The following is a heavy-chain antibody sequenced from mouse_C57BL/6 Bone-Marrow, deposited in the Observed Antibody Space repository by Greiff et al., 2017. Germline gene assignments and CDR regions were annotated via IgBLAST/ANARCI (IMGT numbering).Heavy chain of an antibody. CDR3: ARHEGKTLYAMDY. J-gene: IGHJ4*01. Sequence: QQSCTASGYTFPASTIHWVKQRSGQGLEWIGWFYPGSGRIQSNEQFKDKATLTADKSSSTVYMELSSVPSEDSAVYFCARHEGKTLYAMDYSGQGTSVTVSA. V-gene: IGHV1-62-2*01. CDR2: FYPGSGRI. CDR1: GYTFPAST.